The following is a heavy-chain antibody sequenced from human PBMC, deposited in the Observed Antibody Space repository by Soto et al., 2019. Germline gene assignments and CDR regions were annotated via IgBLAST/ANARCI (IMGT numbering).Heavy chain of an antibody. Sequence: PSETLSLTCSVSGGSISSSVYYWGWIRQPPGKGLEWIGSIYYNGNSYCNPALKSRVTISTDTSKKQISLKLRSVTAADTALYYCVKHPKVTPTYPWYFDFWRRGTLVTVSS. V-gene: IGHV4-39*01. CDR1: GGSISSSVYY. J-gene: IGHJ2*01. CDR3: VKHPKVTPTYPWYFDF. D-gene: IGHD4-17*01. CDR2: IYYNGNS.